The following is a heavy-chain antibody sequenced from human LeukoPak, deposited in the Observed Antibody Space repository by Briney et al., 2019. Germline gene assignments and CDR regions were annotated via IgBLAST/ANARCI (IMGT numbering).Heavy chain of an antibody. Sequence: GALRLPCAAPGFPFSSYWMHWVRPAPGKGLVWVSRINSDGSKTIYADSGKGRLTIPKNNAKNTLYWQMNSLRAGDTAVYYCGRGGGNYLFDYWGQGALVTVSS. J-gene: IGHJ4*02. CDR2: INSDGSKT. D-gene: IGHD4-23*01. V-gene: IGHV3-74*01. CDR1: GFPFSSYW. CDR3: GRGGGNYLFDY.